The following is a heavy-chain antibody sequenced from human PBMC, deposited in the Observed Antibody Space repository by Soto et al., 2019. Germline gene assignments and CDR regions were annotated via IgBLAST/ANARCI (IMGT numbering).Heavy chain of an antibody. CDR2: TQYDGSYK. D-gene: IGHD1-26*01. V-gene: IGHV3-30*18. CDR1: GFVFSDYG. CDR3: AKVVDGSPTRPYDM. J-gene: IGHJ3*02. Sequence: QVQLVESGGGVVQPGRSLRLSCAASGFVFSDYGMHWVRQAPGKGLEWVAVTQYDGSYKNSQDSVKGRCTSSRENSKNTLFLQMNSLRAEDTAVYYGAKVVDGSPTRPYDMWGQGSMVTFS.